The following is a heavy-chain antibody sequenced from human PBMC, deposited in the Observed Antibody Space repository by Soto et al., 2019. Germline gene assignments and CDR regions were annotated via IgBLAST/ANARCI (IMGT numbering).Heavy chain of an antibody. V-gene: IGHV1-3*01. D-gene: IGHD2-2*02. Sequence: QVQLVQSGAEVKKPGASVKVSCKASGYTFTSYAMHWVRQAPGQRLEWMGWINAGNGNTKYSQKFQGRVTITRDTSASTDYMELSSLRSEDTAVYYCARIPGAEGDYYYYYGMDVLGQGTTVTVSS. CDR2: INAGNGNT. CDR3: ARIPGAEGDYYYYYGMDV. CDR1: GYTFTSYA. J-gene: IGHJ6*02.